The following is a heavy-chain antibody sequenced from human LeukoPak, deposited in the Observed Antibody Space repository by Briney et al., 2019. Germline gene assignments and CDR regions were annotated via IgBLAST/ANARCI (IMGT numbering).Heavy chain of an antibody. Sequence: ASVKVSCKASGYTFTGYYMHWVRQAPGQGLEWMGWINPNTGGTNYAQKFQGRVTITTDESTSTAYMELSSLRSEDTAVYYCARDGDSYGYDYWGQGTLVTVSS. V-gene: IGHV1-2*02. CDR1: GYTFTGYY. J-gene: IGHJ4*02. CDR3: ARDGDSYGYDY. CDR2: INPNTGGT. D-gene: IGHD5-18*01.